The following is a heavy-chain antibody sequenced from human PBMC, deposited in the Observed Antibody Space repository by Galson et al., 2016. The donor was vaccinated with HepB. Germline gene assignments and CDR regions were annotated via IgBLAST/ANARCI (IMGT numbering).Heavy chain of an antibody. V-gene: IGHV3-74*01. CDR1: GVTFSSYW. J-gene: IGHJ2*01. CDR2: INSDGTST. CDR3: TRDEGRRDGYDL. Sequence: SLRLSCAASGVTFSSYWMHWVRQAPGKGLVWVSRINSDGTSTSYADSVKGRFTISGDNVKNMVYLQMNSLRAEDTAFYYCTRDEGRRDGYDLWGRGTLVTVSS. D-gene: IGHD5-24*01.